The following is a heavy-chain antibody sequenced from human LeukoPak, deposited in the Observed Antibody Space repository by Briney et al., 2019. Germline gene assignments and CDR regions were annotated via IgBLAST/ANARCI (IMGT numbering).Heavy chain of an antibody. V-gene: IGHV3-21*01. CDR1: GFNFAAYS. CDR3: ARAEDH. J-gene: IGHJ4*02. CDR2: INAAGRHE. Sequence: GGSLRLSCAASGFNFAAYSVNWVRQVPGKGLEWVSCINAAGRHEFYAESVKGRFTISRDNAKNTLFLQMNSQRAEDTGVYFCARAEDHWGQGTLVTVSS.